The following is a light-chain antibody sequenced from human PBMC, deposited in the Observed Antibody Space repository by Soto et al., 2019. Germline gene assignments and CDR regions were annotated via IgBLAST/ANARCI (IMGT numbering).Light chain of an antibody. CDR3: QQTFNVPPWT. CDR1: QTISSW. CDR2: AAS. J-gene: IGKJ1*01. Sequence: DIQMTHSPSTLSASVGDRVTITCRASQTISSWLAWYQQKPGKAPKLLIYAASSLEAGVPSRFSGSGSGTDFTLTINNLQPEDFATYFCQQTFNVPPWTFGQGTKWIS. V-gene: IGKV1-5*01.